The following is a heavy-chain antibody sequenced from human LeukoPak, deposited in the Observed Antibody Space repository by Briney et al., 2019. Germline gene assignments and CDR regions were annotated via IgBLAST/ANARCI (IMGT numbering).Heavy chain of an antibody. Sequence: SETLSLTCAVYGGSFSGYYWSWIRQPPGKGLEWIGEINHSGSTNYNPSLKSRVTISVDTSKNQFSLKLSSVTAADTAVYYCARTIGYCTNGVCSIHFHYYMDVWGKGTTVTVSS. CDR2: INHSGST. J-gene: IGHJ6*03. D-gene: IGHD2-8*01. CDR1: GGSFSGYY. CDR3: ARTIGYCTNGVCSIHFHYYMDV. V-gene: IGHV4-34*01.